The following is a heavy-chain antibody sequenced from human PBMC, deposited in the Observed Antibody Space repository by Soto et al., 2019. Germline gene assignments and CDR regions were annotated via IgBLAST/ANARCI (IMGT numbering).Heavy chain of an antibody. CDR2: MYNTGSS. D-gene: IGHD2-21*02. J-gene: IGHJ6*02. CDR3: ERDLWGYCGTDCYPLDV. CDR1: GGTISRYY. V-gene: IGHV4-59*01. Sequence: QVQLQESGPGLVKPSETLSLTCTVSGGTISRYYWSWIRQPPGKGLEWIGYMYNTGSSGYNPSFKSRVTTSVDTSKNQFSVKLNSVTAADTAVYYCERDLWGYCGTDCYPLDVWGQGTTVTVSS.